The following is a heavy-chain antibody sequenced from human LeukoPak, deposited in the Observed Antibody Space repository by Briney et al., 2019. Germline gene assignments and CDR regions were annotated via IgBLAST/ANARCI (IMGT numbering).Heavy chain of an antibody. CDR1: GFTFSSYG. CDR2: ISYDGSTK. D-gene: IGHD5-18*01. V-gene: IGHV3-30*18. CDR3: AKEGVRGYSYGYGTRNKWFDF. Sequence: GGSLRLSCAASGFTFSSYGMHWVRQAPGKGLEWVAVISYDGSTKYYTNSVKGRFTISRDNSKNTLYLQMNSLRAEDTAEYYCAKEGVRGYSYGYGTRNKWFDFWGQGTLVTVSS. J-gene: IGHJ5*01.